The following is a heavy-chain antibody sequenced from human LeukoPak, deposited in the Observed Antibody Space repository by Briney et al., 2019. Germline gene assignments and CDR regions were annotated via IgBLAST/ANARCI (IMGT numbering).Heavy chain of an antibody. CDR3: ARYGRSYYGDY. V-gene: IGHV3-21*01. CDR2: ISSSSSYI. D-gene: IGHD1-26*01. CDR1: VFTFSSYS. Sequence: GGSLRLSCAASVFTFSSYSMNWVRQAPGKGLKWVSSISSSSSYIYYADSVKGRFTISRDNAKNSLYLQMNSLRAEDTAVYYCARYGRSYYGDYWGQGTLVTVSS. J-gene: IGHJ4*02.